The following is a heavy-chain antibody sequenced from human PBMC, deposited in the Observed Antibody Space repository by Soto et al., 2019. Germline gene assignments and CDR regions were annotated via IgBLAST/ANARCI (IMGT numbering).Heavy chain of an antibody. CDR2: MNPNSGNT. V-gene: IGHV1-8*01. J-gene: IGHJ6*03. CDR1: GYTFTSYD. D-gene: IGHD2-15*01. Sequence: QVQLVQSGAEVKKPGASVKVSCKASGYTFTSYDINWVRQATGQGLEWMGWMNPNSGNTGYAQKFQGRVTMTRNTSISTAYMELSSLRSEDTAVYYCARKVVVVAAPYYYYYYMDVWGKGTTVTVSS. CDR3: ARKVVVVAAPYYYYYYMDV.